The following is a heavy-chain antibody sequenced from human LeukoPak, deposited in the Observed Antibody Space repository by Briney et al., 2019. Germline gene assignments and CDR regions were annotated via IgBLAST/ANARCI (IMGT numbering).Heavy chain of an antibody. CDR1: GGTFSSYA. CDR2: ISAYNGNT. D-gene: IGHD3-22*01. CDR3: AREGDGSGSWYYYDSSGYPPNWFDP. V-gene: IGHV1-18*01. J-gene: IGHJ5*02. Sequence: GASVKVSCKASGGTFSSYAISWVRQAPGQGLEWMGWISAYNGNTNYAQKLQGRVTMTTDTSTSTAYMELRSLRSDDTAVYYCAREGDGSGSWYYYDSSGYPPNWFDPWGQGTLVTVSS.